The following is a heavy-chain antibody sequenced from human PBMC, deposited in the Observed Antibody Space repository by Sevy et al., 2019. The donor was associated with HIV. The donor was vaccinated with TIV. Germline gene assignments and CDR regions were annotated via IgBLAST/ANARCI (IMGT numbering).Heavy chain of an antibody. CDR1: GFTFNTYS. V-gene: IGHV3-48*02. J-gene: IGHJ4*02. D-gene: IGHD2-21*01. CDR3: ARCPGHYSLDY. CDR2: IGTAAVVT. Sequence: GSLRLSCAASGFTFNTYSLIWVRQTPGKGLEWLSFIGTAAVVTYYADSVKGRFTISRDNAKNSLYLQMNSLRDEDTAVYYCARCPGHYSLDYWGQGTLVTVSS.